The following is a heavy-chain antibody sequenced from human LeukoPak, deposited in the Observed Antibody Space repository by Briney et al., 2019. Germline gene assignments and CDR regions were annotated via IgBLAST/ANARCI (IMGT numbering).Heavy chain of an antibody. CDR2: ISSSGDGT. D-gene: IGHD1-1*01. CDR3: AKAQPYKHYFDY. V-gene: IGHV3-23*01. Sequence: GGSLRLSCVGSGLTFSNYAMTWVRQGPGKGLEWVSTISSSGDGTFYADSVKGRFTVSRDNSKNTLYLQMNSLRAEDTAVYYCAKAQPYKHYFDYWGQGTLVTVSS. J-gene: IGHJ4*02. CDR1: GLTFSNYA.